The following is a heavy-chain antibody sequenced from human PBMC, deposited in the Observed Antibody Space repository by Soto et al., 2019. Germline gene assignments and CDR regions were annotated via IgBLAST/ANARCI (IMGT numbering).Heavy chain of an antibody. Sequence: GGSLRLSCAASGFTFSNYAMSWVRQAPGKGLEWVSAISGSGTTTYYADSVKGRLTISRDNSKNTLYLQMNSLRAEDTAVYYCAKAKERYFDWLLSTFDYWGQGTLVTVSS. CDR2: ISGSGTTT. D-gene: IGHD3-9*01. CDR3: AKAKERYFDWLLSTFDY. J-gene: IGHJ4*02. V-gene: IGHV3-23*01. CDR1: GFTFSNYA.